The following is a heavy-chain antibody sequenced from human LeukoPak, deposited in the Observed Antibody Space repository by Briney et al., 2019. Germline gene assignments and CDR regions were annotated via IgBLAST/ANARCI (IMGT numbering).Heavy chain of an antibody. Sequence: GGSLRLSWVASGFTFSTFAMTWVRQAPGKGLEWVSSIGGSGSNPNYADSVRGRFTTSRDNSKNTLYLQMNRLTAEDTAVYYCGRDPNGDYVGAFEFWGQGTLVSVS. D-gene: IGHD4-17*01. CDR1: GFTFSTFA. J-gene: IGHJ3*01. V-gene: IGHV3-23*01. CDR3: GRDPNGDYVGAFEF. CDR2: IGGSGSNP.